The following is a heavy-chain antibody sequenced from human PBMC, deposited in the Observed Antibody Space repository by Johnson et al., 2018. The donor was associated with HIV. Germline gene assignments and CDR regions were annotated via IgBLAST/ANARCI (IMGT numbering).Heavy chain of an antibody. CDR2: ISYDGSNK. CDR3: AKDRGFSAFDI. Sequence: QEKLVESGGGVVQPGRSLRLSCAASGFTFSSYGMHWVRQAPGKGLEWVAVISYDGSNKYYADSVKGRFTISRDNSKNTLYLQMNSLRAEDTAVYYCAKDRGFSAFDIWGQGTMVTVSS. D-gene: IGHD3-10*01. V-gene: IGHV3-30*18. CDR1: GFTFSSYG. J-gene: IGHJ3*02.